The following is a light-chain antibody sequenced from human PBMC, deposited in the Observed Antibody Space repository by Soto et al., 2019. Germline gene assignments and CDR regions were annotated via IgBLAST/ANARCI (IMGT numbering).Light chain of an antibody. J-gene: IGLJ3*02. CDR3: QSFDSSLRAWV. CDR1: SSDIGIYNF. Sequence: QSALTQPASVSGSPGQSITIFCTGTSSDIGIYNFVSWYQQHPGKAPKLMIYNVYSRPSGVSSRFSGSKSGNTASLTISWLQAEDEADYYCQSFDSSLRAWVFGGGTKLTVL. V-gene: IGLV2-14*03. CDR2: NVY.